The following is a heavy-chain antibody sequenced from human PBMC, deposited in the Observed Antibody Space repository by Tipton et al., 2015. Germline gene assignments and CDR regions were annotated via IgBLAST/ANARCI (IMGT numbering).Heavy chain of an antibody. CDR3: ARGSYFDK. J-gene: IGHJ4*02. CDR1: GGTFSRYA. V-gene: IGHV1-18*01. CDR2: ISVYNGKT. Sequence: QLVQSGAEVKKPGSSVKVSCKASGGTFSRYAISWVRQAPGQGLEWMGWISVYNGKTNYAQKLQGRVTMTTDTSTSSAYMELRSLRSDDTAVYYCARGSYFDKWGQGTLVTVSS.